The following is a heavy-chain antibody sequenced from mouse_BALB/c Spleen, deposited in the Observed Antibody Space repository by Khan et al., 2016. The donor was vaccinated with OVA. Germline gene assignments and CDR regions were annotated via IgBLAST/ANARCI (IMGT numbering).Heavy chain of an antibody. CDR1: GFTFSSFG. D-gene: IGHD2-3*01. J-gene: IGHJ2*01. V-gene: IGHV5-17*02. CDR3: ARTGYYYFDY. CDR2: ISSGSSTI. Sequence: EVELVESGGGLVQTGGSRKLSCAASGFTFSSFGMHWVRQAPEKGLEWVAYISSGSSTIYYADTVKGRFNISRDNPKNTLFLQMTSLRSEDTALYYCARTGYYYFDYWGQGTTLTVSS.